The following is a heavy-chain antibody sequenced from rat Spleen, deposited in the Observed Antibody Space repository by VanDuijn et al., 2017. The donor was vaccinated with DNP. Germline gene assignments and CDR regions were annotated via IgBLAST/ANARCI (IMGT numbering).Heavy chain of an antibody. V-gene: IGHV5-7*01. CDR1: GFTFNDYY. CDR2: ISYNGGTP. CDR3: ARPDSNYIYVGYYFDY. J-gene: IGHJ2*01. Sequence: EVQLVESGGGLVQPGRSLKLSCAVSGFTFNDYYMAWVRQAPAKGLEWVATISYNGGTPYYRDSVKGRFTISRDNAQSTLYLQMDSLRSEDTATYYCARPDSNYIYVGYYFDYWGQGVMVTVSS. D-gene: IGHD1-2*01.